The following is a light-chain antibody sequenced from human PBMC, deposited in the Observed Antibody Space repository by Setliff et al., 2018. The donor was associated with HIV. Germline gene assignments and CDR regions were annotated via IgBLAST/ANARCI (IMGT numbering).Light chain of an antibody. J-gene: IGLJ1*01. V-gene: IGLV3-21*04. CDR1: NIESRS. CDR2: YDS. CDR3: QVWDSSSDQYV. Sequence: SYELTQPPSVSVAPGKTARITCGGNNIESRSVHWYQQKPGQAPVLVIYYDSDRPSGIPERFSGSNSGNTATLTISGVEPGDEADYYCQVWDSSSDQYVFGTGTKVTVL.